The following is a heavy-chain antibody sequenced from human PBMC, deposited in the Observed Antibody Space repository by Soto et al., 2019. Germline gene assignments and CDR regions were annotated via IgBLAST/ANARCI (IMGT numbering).Heavy chain of an antibody. D-gene: IGHD2-15*01. CDR3: ARGYCSGGSCYFYGMDV. Sequence: PSETLSLTCTVSGGSINSAGYYWSWIRQHPGKGLEWIGYIYYSGSTYYNPSLKSRVTISVDTSKNQFSLKLSSVTAADTAVYYCARGYCSGGSCYFYGMDVWGQGTTVTVSS. J-gene: IGHJ6*02. CDR2: IYYSGST. V-gene: IGHV4-31*03. CDR1: GGSINSAGYY.